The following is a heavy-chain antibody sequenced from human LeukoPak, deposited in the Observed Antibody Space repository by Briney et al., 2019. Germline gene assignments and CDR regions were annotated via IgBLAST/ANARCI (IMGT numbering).Heavy chain of an antibody. V-gene: IGHV4-4*02. D-gene: IGHD3-16*02. J-gene: IGHJ4*02. CDR1: GGSISSSNW. CDR2: IYHSGST. CDR3: ASGNDYVWGSYRSRQLDY. Sequence: PSETLSLTCAVSGGSISSSNWWSWGRQPPGQGLEWIGEIYHSGSTNYNPSLKSRVTISVDKSKNQFSLKLSSVTAADTAVYYCASGNDYVWGSYRSRQLDYWGQGTLVTVSS.